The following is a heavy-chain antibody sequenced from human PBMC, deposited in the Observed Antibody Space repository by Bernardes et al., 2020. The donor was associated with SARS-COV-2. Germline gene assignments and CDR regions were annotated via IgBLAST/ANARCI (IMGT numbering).Heavy chain of an antibody. CDR1: GFTFRSYW. J-gene: IGHJ4*02. CDR2: INPDGTTT. Sequence: CAASGFTFRSYWMHWVRQAPGKGLMWVSRINPDGTTTTYADSVKGRFTISRDNTKNTLYLQMNSLRAEDTGVYYCVRGPSDGHGRFEYWGQGTLGTVSS. CDR3: VRGPSDGHGRFEY. V-gene: IGHV3-74*01.